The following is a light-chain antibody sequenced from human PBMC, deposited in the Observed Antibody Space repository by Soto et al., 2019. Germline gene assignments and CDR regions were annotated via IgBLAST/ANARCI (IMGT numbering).Light chain of an antibody. J-gene: IGKJ4*01. CDR3: QQYGSSPLT. Sequence: EIVLTQSPGTLSLSPGERGTLSCRAGQSISSRSLGWYQQKPGQAPRLLIYGASIRASGIPDRFSGSGSGTDFTLTISRLEPEDFAVYYCQQYGSSPLTFGGGTKVEI. CDR2: GAS. CDR1: QSISSRS. V-gene: IGKV3-20*01.